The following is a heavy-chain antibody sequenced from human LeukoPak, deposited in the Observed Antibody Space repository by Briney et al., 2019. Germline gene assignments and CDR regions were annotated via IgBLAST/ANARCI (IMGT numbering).Heavy chain of an antibody. CDR2: IIPIFGTA. Sequence: ASVKVSCKASGGTFSSYAISWVRQAPGQGLEWMGGIIPIFGTANYAQKFQGRVTITADESTSTAYMELSSLRSEDTAVYYCARARSLYDAFDIWGQGTMVTVSS. CDR1: GGTFSSYA. CDR3: ARARSLYDAFDI. J-gene: IGHJ3*02. V-gene: IGHV1-69*13.